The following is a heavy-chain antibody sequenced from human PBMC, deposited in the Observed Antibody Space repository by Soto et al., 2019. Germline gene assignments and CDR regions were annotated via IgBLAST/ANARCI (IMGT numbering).Heavy chain of an antibody. D-gene: IGHD4-17*01. J-gene: IGHJ5*02. CDR3: ASGKDYAGGGS. CDR1: GFTFSSYR. CDR2: IRSSSSTI. V-gene: IGHV3-48*02. Sequence: EVQLVESGGGLVQPGGSLRLSCAASGFTFSSYRMNWVRQAPGKGLEWVSYIRSSSSTIYYADSVKGRLTISRDTAKNSLYLQMNSLRDAATAVYYGASGKDYAGGGSWGQGTLVTVSS.